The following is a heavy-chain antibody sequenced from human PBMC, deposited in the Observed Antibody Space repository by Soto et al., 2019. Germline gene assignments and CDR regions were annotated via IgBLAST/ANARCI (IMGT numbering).Heavy chain of an antibody. CDR3: ARDLWVEPELYYYGMDV. D-gene: IGHD1-1*01. CDR2: IFYSGTT. Sequence: SATLSLTYPVSGGSISGGAYYWRWLRQTPGKGLEWILHIFYSGTTYYNPSLKSRLTISVDTSKNHFSLRLTSVTAADTAVYYCARDLWVEPELYYYGMDVWGQGTTVTVSS. J-gene: IGHJ6*02. V-gene: IGHV4-30-4*08. CDR1: GGSISGGAYY.